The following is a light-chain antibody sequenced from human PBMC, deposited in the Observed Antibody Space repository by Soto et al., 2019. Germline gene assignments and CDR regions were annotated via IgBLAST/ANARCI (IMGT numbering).Light chain of an antibody. CDR2: DAS. J-gene: IGKJ1*01. Sequence: DIQMTQSPSSLSASVGDRVTITCRASQTIRYSLNWYQQKPGKAPKVLIYDASTLQSGVPPRFSGSGSGTDFALTIRSLQPEDFATYYCHQSAGSRTWTFGQGTRVEAK. CDR1: QTIRYS. CDR3: HQSAGSRTWT. V-gene: IGKV1-39*01.